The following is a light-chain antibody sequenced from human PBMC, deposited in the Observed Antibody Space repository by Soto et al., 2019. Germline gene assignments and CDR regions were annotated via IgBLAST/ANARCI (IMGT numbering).Light chain of an antibody. V-gene: IGKV3-20*01. CDR2: GAS. J-gene: IGKJ2*01. Sequence: EIVLTQSPGTLSLSPGERATLSCRASQSVSSSYLAWYQQKPGQAPRLPIYGASSRATAIPDKFSGSGSGTDFTLTISRLEPEDFAVYYCQQYGSSPVTFGQGTKLELK. CDR1: QSVSSSY. CDR3: QQYGSSPVT.